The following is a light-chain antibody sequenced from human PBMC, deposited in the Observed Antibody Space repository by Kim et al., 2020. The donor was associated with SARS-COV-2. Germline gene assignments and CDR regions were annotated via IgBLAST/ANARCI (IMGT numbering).Light chain of an antibody. CDR1: G. J-gene: IGLJ3*02. Sequence: GAAWPQQPQGHPPKHHPHKKKNRPSGNSERFSSSRSGNNAPLNITELQPEDEADYYCSAWDSRLRVWVFGGGTKVTVL. CDR2: KKK. CDR3: SAWDSRLRVWV. V-gene: IGLV10-54*01.